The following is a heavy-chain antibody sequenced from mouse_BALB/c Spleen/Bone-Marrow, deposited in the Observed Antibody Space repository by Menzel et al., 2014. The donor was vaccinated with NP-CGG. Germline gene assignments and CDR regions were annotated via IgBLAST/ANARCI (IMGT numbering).Heavy chain of an antibody. CDR1: GYSFXGYF. V-gene: IGHV1-20*02. J-gene: IGHJ1*01. CDR2: INPYNGDT. Sequence: VQLKQSGPELVKPGASVKISCKASGYSFXGYFMNWVMQSHGKSLEWIGRINPYNGDTFYNQKFKGKATLTVDKSSSTAHMELRSPASEDSAVYYCARGGLLREWYFDVWGAGTTVTVSS. CDR3: ARGGLLREWYFDV. D-gene: IGHD1-1*01.